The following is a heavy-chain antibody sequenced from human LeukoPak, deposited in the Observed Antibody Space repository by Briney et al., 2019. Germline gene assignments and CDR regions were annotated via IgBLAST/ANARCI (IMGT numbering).Heavy chain of an antibody. Sequence: ASVKVSCKASGYTFTSYGISWVLQAPGQGLEWMGWISAYNSSTNYAQKLQGRITMTTDTSTSTAYMELRSLRSDDTAVYYCARTGRGYSGYDYDYWGQGTLVTVSS. CDR2: ISAYNSST. J-gene: IGHJ4*02. V-gene: IGHV1-18*01. CDR1: GYTFTSYG. CDR3: ARTGRGYSGYDYDY. D-gene: IGHD5-12*01.